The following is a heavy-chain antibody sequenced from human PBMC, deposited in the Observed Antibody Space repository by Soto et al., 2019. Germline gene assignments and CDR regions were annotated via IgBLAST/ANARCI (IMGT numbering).Heavy chain of an antibody. D-gene: IGHD3-3*01. V-gene: IGHV3-30*18. Sequence: GGSLRLSCAASGFTFSSYGMHWVRQAPGKGLEWVAVISYDGSNKYYADSVKGRFTISRDNSKNTLYLQMNSLRAEDTAVYYCAKEERDYDFWSGYYIGYYFDYWGQGTLVTVSS. J-gene: IGHJ4*02. CDR3: AKEERDYDFWSGYYIGYYFDY. CDR1: GFTFSSYG. CDR2: ISYDGSNK.